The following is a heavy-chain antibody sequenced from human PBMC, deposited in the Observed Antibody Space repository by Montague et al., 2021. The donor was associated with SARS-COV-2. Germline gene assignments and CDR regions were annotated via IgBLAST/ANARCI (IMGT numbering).Heavy chain of an antibody. CDR1: GGSISRVTYN. CDR3: ARRPTGLQPPFDP. Sequence: SETLSLTCAVSGGSISRVTYNWAWIRQPPGTGLERIGTISYSGSTMYNPSLKSRATLSVDTSKNQFSLSLTLVTAADTAVYYCARRPTGLQPPFDPWGQGTLVIVSS. CDR2: ISYSGST. V-gene: IGHV4-39*01. J-gene: IGHJ5*02.